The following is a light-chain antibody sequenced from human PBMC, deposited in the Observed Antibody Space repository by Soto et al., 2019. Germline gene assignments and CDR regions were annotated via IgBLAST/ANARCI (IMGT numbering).Light chain of an antibody. CDR2: DAS. J-gene: IGKJ1*01. Sequence: SQSPATLSLSPGERATLSCRASQSVITDLAWYQQKPGQAPRLLIYDASTRATGIPARFSGSGSGTEFTLTISSLQSDDSALYFCQRYRDWPWTFGQGTKVDI. V-gene: IGKV3-15*01. CDR1: QSVITD. CDR3: QRYRDWPWT.